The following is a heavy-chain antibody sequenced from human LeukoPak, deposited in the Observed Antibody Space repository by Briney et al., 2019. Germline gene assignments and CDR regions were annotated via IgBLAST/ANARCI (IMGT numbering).Heavy chain of an antibody. D-gene: IGHD4-17*01. CDR3: ARDYTVTRYYFDY. V-gene: IGHV3-30*03. CDR2: ISYDGSNK. CDR1: GFTFSSYS. Sequence: GGSLRLSCAASGFTFSSYSMNWVRQAPGKGLEWVAVISYDGSNKYYADSVKGRFTISRDNSKNTLYLQMNSLRAEDTAVYYCARDYTVTRYYFDYWGQGTLVTVSS. J-gene: IGHJ4*02.